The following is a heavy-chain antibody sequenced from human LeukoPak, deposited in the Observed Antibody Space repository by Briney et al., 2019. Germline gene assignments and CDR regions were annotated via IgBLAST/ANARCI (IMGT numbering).Heavy chain of an antibody. CDR2: INPNSGGT. J-gene: IGHJ4*02. D-gene: IGHD5-12*01. CDR1: GYTFTGYY. Sequence: ASVKVSCKASGYTFTGYYMHWVRQAPGHGLEWMGRINPNSGGTNYAQKFQGRVTMTRDTSISTAYMELSRLRSDDTAVYYCASDRASKYGGYADYWGQGTLVTVSS. V-gene: IGHV1-2*06. CDR3: ASDRASKYGGYADY.